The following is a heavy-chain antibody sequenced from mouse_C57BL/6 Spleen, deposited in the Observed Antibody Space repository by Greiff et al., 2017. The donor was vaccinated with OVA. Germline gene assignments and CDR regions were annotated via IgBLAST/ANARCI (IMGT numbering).Heavy chain of an antibody. D-gene: IGHD2-4*01. J-gene: IGHJ2*01. CDR2: IHPNSGST. CDR3: ARPLYYDYGLGFDD. CDR1: GYTFTSYW. Sequence: QVQLKQPGAELVKPGASVKLSCKASGYTFTSYWMHWVKQRPGQGLEWIGMIHPNSGSTNYNEKFKSKATLTVDTSSSTAYMQLSSLTSEDSAVYYGARPLYYDYGLGFDDWGQGTTLTVSS. V-gene: IGHV1-64*01.